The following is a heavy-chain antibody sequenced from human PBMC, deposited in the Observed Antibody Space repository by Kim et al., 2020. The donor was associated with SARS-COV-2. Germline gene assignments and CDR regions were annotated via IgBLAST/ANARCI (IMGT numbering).Heavy chain of an antibody. D-gene: IGHD1-26*01. Sequence: KEDGSGKYYVDPGKGRFTISRDNAKNSLFLQMNSLRAEDAAVYYCGRDYSDWGQGTLVTVSS. CDR2: KEDGSGK. V-gene: IGHV3-7*01. CDR3: GRDYSD. J-gene: IGHJ4*02.